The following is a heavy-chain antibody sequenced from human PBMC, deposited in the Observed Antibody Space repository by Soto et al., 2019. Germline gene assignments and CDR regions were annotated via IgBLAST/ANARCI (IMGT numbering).Heavy chain of an antibody. V-gene: IGHV3-21*01. CDR1: GFRFHIFT. D-gene: IGHD6-13*01. J-gene: IGHJ5*02. Sequence: PGGSLKLSCAACGFRFHIFTMNGARQATGKGLEWVSTISSNSAYIYYTDALRGRFTISRDNAKNSLHLQMNSLRAEDTAVYYCTRDASRDSSARGWFDPWGPGTLVTVSS. CDR3: TRDASRDSSARGWFDP. CDR2: ISSNSAYI.